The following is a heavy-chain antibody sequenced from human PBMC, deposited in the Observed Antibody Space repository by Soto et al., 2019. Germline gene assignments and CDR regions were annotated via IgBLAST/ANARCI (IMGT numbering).Heavy chain of an antibody. CDR1: GYTFTSYG. J-gene: IGHJ4*02. Sequence: QVQLVQSGAEVKKPGASVKVSCKASGYTFTSYGMSWVRQAPGQGLEGMGWISPYNDNTNYAEKFQGRITMTTDTSTSTGYMELRSLRSDDIAVYYCARYNWRHIPPFRGVYWGQGTLVTVSS. CDR3: ARYNWRHIPPFRGVY. D-gene: IGHD1-20*01. CDR2: ISPYNDNT. V-gene: IGHV1-18*03.